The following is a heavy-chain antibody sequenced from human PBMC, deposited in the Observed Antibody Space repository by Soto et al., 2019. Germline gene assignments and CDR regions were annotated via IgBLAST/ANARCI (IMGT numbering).Heavy chain of an antibody. J-gene: IGHJ5*02. D-gene: IGHD2-21*02. CDR1: GFTFSTYS. V-gene: IGHV3-48*04. Sequence: PGGSLRLSCAGSGFTFSTYSMNWVRQTPGKGLQWISYISGGGNTINYADSVKGRFTISRDNAKNSMYLQMNSLRAEDTAVYYCARVLVFYGGFDPWGQGTLVTV. CDR3: ARVLVFYGGFDP. CDR2: ISGGGNTI.